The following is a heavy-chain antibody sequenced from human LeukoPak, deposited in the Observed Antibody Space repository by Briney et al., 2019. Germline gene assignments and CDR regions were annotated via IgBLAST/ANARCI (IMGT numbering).Heavy chain of an antibody. Sequence: RASVKVSCKASGYTFTSYDINWVRQAPGQGLEWMGGIIPIFGTANYAQKFQGRVTITADESTSTAYMELSSLRSEDTAVYYCARSTYQLLYPYWGQGTLVTVSS. V-gene: IGHV1-69*13. J-gene: IGHJ4*02. CDR3: ARSTYQLLYPY. CDR1: GYTFTSYD. CDR2: IIPIFGTA. D-gene: IGHD2-2*02.